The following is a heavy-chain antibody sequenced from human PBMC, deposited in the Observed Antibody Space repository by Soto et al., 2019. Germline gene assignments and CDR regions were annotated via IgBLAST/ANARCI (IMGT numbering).Heavy chain of an antibody. J-gene: IGHJ5*02. D-gene: IGHD3-10*01. CDR3: ARQETSWFGELLFVPWFDP. Sequence: PGESLKISCKGSGYSFTSYWISWVRQMPGKGLEWMGRIDPSDSYTNYSPSFQGHDTISADKSISTAYLQWSSLKVSDTAMYFCARQETSWFGELLFVPWFDPWGQGTLVTVSS. CDR1: GYSFTSYW. V-gene: IGHV5-10-1*01. CDR2: IDPSDSYT.